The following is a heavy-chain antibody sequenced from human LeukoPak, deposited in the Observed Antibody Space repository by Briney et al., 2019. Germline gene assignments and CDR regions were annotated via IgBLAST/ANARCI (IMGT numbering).Heavy chain of an antibody. V-gene: IGHV3-74*01. CDR1: GFTLRSYW. D-gene: IGHD7-27*01. Sequence: GGSLRLSCAASGFTLRSYWMHWVRQVPGEGLVCVSRINTDGRSTDYADSVKGRFTISRDNAKNTLSLQMNSLRTEDTAVYYCAREPTGALYFDLWGRGALVTVSS. CDR3: AREPTGALYFDL. CDR2: INTDGRST. J-gene: IGHJ2*01.